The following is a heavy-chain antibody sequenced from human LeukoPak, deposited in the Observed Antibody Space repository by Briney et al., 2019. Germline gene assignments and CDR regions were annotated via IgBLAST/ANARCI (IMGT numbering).Heavy chain of an antibody. V-gene: IGHV3-23*01. D-gene: IGHD5-18*01. CDR1: GFTSSSYA. CDR3: AKDREIQLWFGYFDY. CDR2: ISGSGGST. J-gene: IGHJ4*02. Sequence: GGSLRPSCAASGFTSSSYATSWVRQAPGNGLEWVSAISGSGGSTYYADSVKGRFTISRDNSKNTLYLQMNSLRAEDTAVYYCAKDREIQLWFGYFDYWGQGTLVTVSS.